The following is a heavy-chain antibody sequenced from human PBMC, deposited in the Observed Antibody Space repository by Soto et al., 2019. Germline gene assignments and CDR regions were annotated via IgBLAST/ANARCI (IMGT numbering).Heavy chain of an antibody. CDR2: ISSSSSYI. CDR3: ARDPGPGTTGRENYYYYYMDV. Sequence: GGSLRLSCAASGFTFSSYSMNWVRQAPGKGLEWVSSISSSSSYIYYADSVKGRFTISRDNAKNSLYLQMNSLRAEDTAVYYCARDPGPGTTGRENYYYYYMDVWGKGTTVTVSS. D-gene: IGHD1-1*01. V-gene: IGHV3-21*01. CDR1: GFTFSSYS. J-gene: IGHJ6*03.